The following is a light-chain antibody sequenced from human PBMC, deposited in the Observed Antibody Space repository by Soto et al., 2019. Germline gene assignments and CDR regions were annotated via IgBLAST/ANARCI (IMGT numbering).Light chain of an antibody. J-gene: IGKJ1*01. CDR3: QQYNSYSPWT. Sequence: DIQMTQSPSTLSSSVGDRVTITCRASQSISSWLSWYQQKPGKAPQLLIYDASSLESGVPSRFSGSGSGTEFTLPISSLQPDDFATYYCQQYNSYSPWTFGQGTKVEIK. V-gene: IGKV1-5*01. CDR2: DAS. CDR1: QSISSW.